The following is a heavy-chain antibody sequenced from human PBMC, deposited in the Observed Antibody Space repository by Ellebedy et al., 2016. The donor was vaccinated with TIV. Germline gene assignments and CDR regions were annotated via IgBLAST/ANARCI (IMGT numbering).Heavy chain of an antibody. D-gene: IGHD3-22*01. CDR1: GGSFSSYY. CDR3: ARGDSSGQDY. J-gene: IGHJ4*02. V-gene: IGHV4-59*08. CDR2: IYYSGST. Sequence: MPSETLSLTCAVYGGSFSSYYWSWIRQPPGKGLEWIGYIYYSGSTNYNPSLKSRVTISVDTSKTQFSLKLSSVTAADTAVYYCARGDSSGQDYWGQGTLVTVSS.